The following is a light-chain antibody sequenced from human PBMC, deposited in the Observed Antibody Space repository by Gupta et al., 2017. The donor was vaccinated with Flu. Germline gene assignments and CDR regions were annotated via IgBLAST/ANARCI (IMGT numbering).Light chain of an antibody. J-gene: IGLJ3*02. CDR3: SSYTSSNSLE. CDR2: EVI. V-gene: IGLV2-14*01. CDR1: SSDVGGYNY. Sequence: TSSDVGGYNYVSWYQHHPGKAPKLMIYEVINRPSGVSNRFSGSKSGNTASLTISGFQAEDEADYYCSSYTSSNSLEFGGGTKLTVL.